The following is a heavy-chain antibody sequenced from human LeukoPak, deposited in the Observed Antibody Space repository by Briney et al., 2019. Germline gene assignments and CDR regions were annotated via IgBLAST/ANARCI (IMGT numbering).Heavy chain of an antibody. CDR2: IGDSSSHT. Sequence: GGSLRLSCAASGFAFDSFAMSWVRQAPGQGLAWVSAIGDSSSHTYYADSVKGRFTISRDNSKNTLYLQMNSLRAEDTAVYYCAKEVFRYGYDGLDVWGQGTTVTVSS. J-gene: IGHJ6*02. CDR1: GFAFDSFA. D-gene: IGHD2-15*01. V-gene: IGHV3-23*01. CDR3: AKEVFRYGYDGLDV.